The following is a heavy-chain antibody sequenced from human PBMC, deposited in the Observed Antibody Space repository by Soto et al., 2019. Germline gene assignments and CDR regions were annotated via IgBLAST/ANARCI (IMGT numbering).Heavy chain of an antibody. D-gene: IGHD5-12*01. CDR1: GYTFTSYG. CDR3: ARVRGREYSGYDAFDI. V-gene: IGHV1-18*01. Sequence: ASVKVSCKASGYTFTSYGISWVRQAPGQGLEWMGWISAYNGNTNYAQKLQGRVTMTTDTSTSTAYMELRSLRSDDTAVYYCARVRGREYSGYDAFDIWGQGTMVTGSS. J-gene: IGHJ3*02. CDR2: ISAYNGNT.